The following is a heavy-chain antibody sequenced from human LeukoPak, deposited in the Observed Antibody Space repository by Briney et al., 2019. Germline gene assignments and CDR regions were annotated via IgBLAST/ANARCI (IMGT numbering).Heavy chain of an antibody. Sequence: GGSLRLSCEVSGFTFGDYWMHWVRQPPGKGLVWVSRINGDERSRAYADSVKGRFTISRDNSKNTLYLQMNSLKTEDTAVYYCTTDQKWLRLALGYWGQGTLVTVSS. CDR1: GFTFGDYW. V-gene: IGHV3-74*01. CDR2: INGDERSR. J-gene: IGHJ4*02. D-gene: IGHD5-12*01. CDR3: TTDQKWLRLALGY.